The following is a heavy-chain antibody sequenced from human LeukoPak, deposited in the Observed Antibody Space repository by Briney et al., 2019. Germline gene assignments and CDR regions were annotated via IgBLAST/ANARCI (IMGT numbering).Heavy chain of an antibody. Sequence: SETLSLTCAVSGYSISSGYYWGWIRQPPGKGLEWIGSIYHSGSTYYNLSLKSRVTISVDTSKNQFSLKLSSVTAADTAVYYCATYSGYETKLYYFDYWGQGTLVTVSS. D-gene: IGHD5-12*01. J-gene: IGHJ4*02. V-gene: IGHV4-38-2*01. CDR1: GYSISSGYY. CDR2: IYHSGST. CDR3: ATYSGYETKLYYFDY.